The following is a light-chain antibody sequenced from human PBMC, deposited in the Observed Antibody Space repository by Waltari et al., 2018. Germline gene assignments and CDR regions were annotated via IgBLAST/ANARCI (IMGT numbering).Light chain of an antibody. Sequence: EILLTQSPATLSLSPGDRATLSCRVSQSVSSYLAWYQQKPGQAPTLLIYDASNRATGIPARFSGSGSGTDFTLTISSLEPEDFAVYYCQQRSNWPPRYTFGQGTKLEIK. CDR3: QQRSNWPPRYT. CDR1: QSVSSY. CDR2: DAS. V-gene: IGKV3-11*01. J-gene: IGKJ2*01.